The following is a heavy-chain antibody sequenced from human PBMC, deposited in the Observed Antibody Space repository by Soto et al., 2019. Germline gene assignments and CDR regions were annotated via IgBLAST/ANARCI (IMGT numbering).Heavy chain of an antibody. CDR1: GDSVSSNSAA. CDR2: TYYRSKWYN. CDR3: ARGTTGNTKRRVTGFDP. D-gene: IGHD1-7*01. J-gene: IGHJ5*02. V-gene: IGHV6-1*01. Sequence: SQTLSLTCAISGDSVSSNSAAWNWIRQSPSRGLEWLGRTYYRSKWYNDYAVSVKSRITINPDTSKNQFSLQLNSVTPEDTAVYYCARGTTGNTKRRVTGFDPWGQGTLVTVSS.